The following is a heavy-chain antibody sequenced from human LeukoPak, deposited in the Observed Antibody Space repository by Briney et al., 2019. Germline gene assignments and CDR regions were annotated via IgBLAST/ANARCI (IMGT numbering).Heavy chain of an antibody. V-gene: IGHV3-53*01. Sequence: PGGSLRLSCAASGFTVSSNYMSWVRQAPGKGLEWVSVIYSGGSTYYADSVKGRFTISRDNSKNTLYLQMNSLRAEDTAVYYCARDRIHHYYYYMDVWGKGTTVTISS. CDR3: ARDRIHHYYYYMDV. J-gene: IGHJ6*03. CDR2: IYSGGST. CDR1: GFTVSSNY.